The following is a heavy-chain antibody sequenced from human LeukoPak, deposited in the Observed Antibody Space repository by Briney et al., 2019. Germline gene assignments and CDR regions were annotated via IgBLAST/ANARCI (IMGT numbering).Heavy chain of an antibody. V-gene: IGHV4-61*02. CDR1: GGSISSGSYY. J-gene: IGHJ4*02. D-gene: IGHD3-22*01. CDR2: IYTSGST. CDR3: ARSSSSGYYYGYYFDY. Sequence: SQTLSLTCTVSGGSISSGSYYWSWIRQPAGKGLEWIGRIYTSGSTNYNPPLKSRVTISVDTSKNQFSLKLSSVTAADTAVYYCARSSSSGYYYGYYFDYWGQGTLVTVSS.